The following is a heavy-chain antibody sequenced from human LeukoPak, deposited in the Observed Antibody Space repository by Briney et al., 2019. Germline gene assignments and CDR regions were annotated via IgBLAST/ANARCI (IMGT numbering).Heavy chain of an antibody. Sequence: NPGGSLRLSCAASGFTFSSYAMSWVRQAPGKRLEWVSAISGSGGSTYYADSVKGRFTISRDNSKNTLYLQMNSLRAEDTAVYYCANDVYYSSSSYWFDPWGQGTLVTVSS. D-gene: IGHD6-6*01. CDR3: ANDVYYSSSSYWFDP. J-gene: IGHJ5*02. CDR2: ISGSGGST. CDR1: GFTFSSYA. V-gene: IGHV3-23*01.